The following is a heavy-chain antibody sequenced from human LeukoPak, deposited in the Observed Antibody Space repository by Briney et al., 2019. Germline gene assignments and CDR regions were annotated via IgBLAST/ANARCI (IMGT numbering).Heavy chain of an antibody. D-gene: IGHD6-13*01. Sequence: SETLSLTCTVSGDSISNYYWIWIRQPPGKTLEWIGYIYYSGNTNYNPSLKSRVTISVDTSKNQFSLKLTSVTAADTAVYYCARGGGTITAVGTIDYWGQGTLVTVSS. V-gene: IGHV4-59*01. CDR2: IYYSGNT. CDR1: GDSISNYY. CDR3: ARGGGTITAVGTIDY. J-gene: IGHJ4*02.